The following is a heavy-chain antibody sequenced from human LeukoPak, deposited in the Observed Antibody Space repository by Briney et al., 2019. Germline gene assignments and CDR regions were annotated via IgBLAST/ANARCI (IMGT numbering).Heavy chain of an antibody. J-gene: IGHJ6*03. CDR2: LRGPEGSP. Sequence: LSLTCTVSGGSISSGGYYWSWVRQAPGKGLEWVSSLRGPEGSPFYADSVKGRFTISRDNSKNTQYLRMNSLRAEDTAVYYCARWDYYMDVWGKGTTVTVSS. CDR3: ARWDYYMDV. CDR1: GGSISSGGYY. V-gene: IGHV3-23*01. D-gene: IGHD5-24*01.